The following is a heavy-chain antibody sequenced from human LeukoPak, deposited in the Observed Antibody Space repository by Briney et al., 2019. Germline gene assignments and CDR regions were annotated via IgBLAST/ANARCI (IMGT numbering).Heavy chain of an antibody. V-gene: IGHV3-23*01. D-gene: IGHD2-2*01. CDR2: ISGSGGST. Sequence: GGSLRLSCAASGFTFSSYAMSWVRQAPGKRLEWVSAISGSGGSTYYADSVKGRFTISRDNSKNTLYLQMNSLRAEDTAVYYCATQKIVVVPAYYFDYWGQGTLVTVSS. CDR3: ATQKIVVVPAYYFDY. J-gene: IGHJ4*02. CDR1: GFTFSSYA.